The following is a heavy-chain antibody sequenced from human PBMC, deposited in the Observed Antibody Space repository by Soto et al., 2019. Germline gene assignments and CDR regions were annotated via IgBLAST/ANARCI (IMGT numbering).Heavy chain of an antibody. CDR2: ISSSGSYT. D-gene: IGHD6-13*01. CDR1: GFTFSDYY. Sequence: GGSLRLSCAASGFTFSDYYMSWIRQAPGKGLEWVSYISSSGSYTNYADSVKGRFTISRDNAKNSLYLQMNSLRAEDTAVYYCARSPEYSSSWYGGYYFDYWGQGTLVTVSS. V-gene: IGHV3-11*06. J-gene: IGHJ4*02. CDR3: ARSPEYSSSWYGGYYFDY.